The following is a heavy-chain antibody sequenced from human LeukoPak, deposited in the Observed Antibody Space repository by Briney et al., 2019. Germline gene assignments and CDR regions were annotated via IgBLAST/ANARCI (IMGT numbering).Heavy chain of an antibody. Sequence: SVKVSCKASGGTFSSYAISWVRQAPGQGLEWMGRIIPILGIANYAQKFQGRVTITADKSTSTAYTELSSLRSEDTAVYYCARPDSSSDGKNDAFDIWGQGTMVTVSS. V-gene: IGHV1-69*04. J-gene: IGHJ3*02. D-gene: IGHD6-13*01. CDR3: ARPDSSSDGKNDAFDI. CDR1: GGTFSSYA. CDR2: IIPILGIA.